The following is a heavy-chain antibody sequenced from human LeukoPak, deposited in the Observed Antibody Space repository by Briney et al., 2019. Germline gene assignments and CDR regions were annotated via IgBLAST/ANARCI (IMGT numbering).Heavy chain of an antibody. J-gene: IGHJ6*03. Sequence: SETLSLTCTVSGGSISSGNYYWSWIRQPAGKGLEWIGRFHLSGSTDSNNQFSLKLSSVTAADTAVYYCAGADRVFHYYYMDVWGKGTTVTISS. CDR2: FHLSGST. D-gene: IGHD2-8*01. CDR1: GGSISSGNYY. CDR3: AGADRVFHYYYMDV. V-gene: IGHV4-61*02.